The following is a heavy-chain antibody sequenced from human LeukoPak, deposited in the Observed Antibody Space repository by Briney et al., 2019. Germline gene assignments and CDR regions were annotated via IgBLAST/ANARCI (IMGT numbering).Heavy chain of an antibody. V-gene: IGHV3-30*18. CDR3: AKLGFGSIVGPVDY. Sequence: GGSLRLSCAASGFPFRDYGMHWVRQAPGKKGLQWVGLISDDGSNKFYVESVKGRFTISRDNSKNTLYLQMHSLRVDDTAVYYCAKLGFGSIVGPVDYWGQGSLATVSP. J-gene: IGHJ4*02. D-gene: IGHD1-26*01. CDR2: ISDDGSNK. CDR1: GFPFRDYG.